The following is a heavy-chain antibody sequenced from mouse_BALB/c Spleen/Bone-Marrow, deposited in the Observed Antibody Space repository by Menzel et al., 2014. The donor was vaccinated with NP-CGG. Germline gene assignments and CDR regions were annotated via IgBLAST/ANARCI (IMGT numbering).Heavy chain of an antibody. J-gene: IGHJ4*01. CDR2: IYYSGTI. CDR3: ARDGNYAMDY. CDR1: GISITTGNYR. D-gene: IGHD1-1*02. Sequence: EVKLMESGPGLVTPSQTVSLTCTVTGISITTGNYRWSWIRQFPGNKLEWIGYIYYSGTITYNPSLTSRTTITRDTSKNQFFLEMNSLTAEDTATYYCARDGNYAMDYWGQGTSVTVSS. V-gene: IGHV3-5*02.